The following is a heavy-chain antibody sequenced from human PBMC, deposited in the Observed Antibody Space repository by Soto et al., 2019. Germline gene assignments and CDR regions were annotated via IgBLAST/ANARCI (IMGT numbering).Heavy chain of an antibody. V-gene: IGHV4-59*01. CDR2: IYYSGST. J-gene: IGHJ4*02. Sequence: SETLSLTCTVFGGSISSYYWSWIRQPPGKGLEWIGYIYYSGSTNYNPSLKSRVTISVDTSKNQFSLKLSSVTAADTAVYYCARARGYSYGYDYWGQGTLVTVSS. CDR3: ARARGYSYGYDY. D-gene: IGHD5-18*01. CDR1: GGSISSYY.